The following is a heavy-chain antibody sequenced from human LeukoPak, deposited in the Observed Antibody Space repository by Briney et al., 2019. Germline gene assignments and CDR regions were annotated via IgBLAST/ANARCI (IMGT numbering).Heavy chain of an antibody. Sequence: SETLSLTCTVSGGSISSYYWSWIRQPPGKGLEWIGYIYYSGSAHYNPSLKSRVTISVDTSKNQFSLKLSSVTAADTAVYYCATDYGDQSWGQGTLVTVSS. CDR2: IYYSGSA. CDR1: GGSISSYY. D-gene: IGHD4-17*01. J-gene: IGHJ4*02. V-gene: IGHV4-59*01. CDR3: ATDYGDQS.